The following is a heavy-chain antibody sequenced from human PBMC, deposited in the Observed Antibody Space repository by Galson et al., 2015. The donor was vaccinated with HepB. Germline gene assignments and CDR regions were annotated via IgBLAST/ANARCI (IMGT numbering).Heavy chain of an antibody. CDR2: IWYDGSNK. D-gene: IGHD6-19*01. J-gene: IGHJ4*02. Sequence: SLRLSCAASGFTFSSYGMHWVRQAPGKGLEWVAVIWYDGSNKYYADSVKGRFTISRDNSKNTLYLQMNSLRAEDTAVYYCARDVSSSGWVNYYFDYWGQGTLVTVSS. CDR3: ARDVSSSGWVNYYFDY. CDR1: GFTFSSYG. V-gene: IGHV3-33*08.